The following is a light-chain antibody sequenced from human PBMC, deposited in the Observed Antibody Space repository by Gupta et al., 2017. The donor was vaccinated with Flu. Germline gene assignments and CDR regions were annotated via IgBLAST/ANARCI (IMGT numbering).Light chain of an antibody. Sequence: TRSDVGGTKYVSWYQQHPGEAPKLIIFEVSERPSGVADRFSGSKSGNTASPTGAGLQAEDEAQYYCSSYAGSNKWVFGGGTEVTVL. J-gene: IGLJ3*02. CDR3: SSYAGSNKWV. V-gene: IGLV2-8*01. CDR2: EVS. CDR1: RSDVGGTKY.